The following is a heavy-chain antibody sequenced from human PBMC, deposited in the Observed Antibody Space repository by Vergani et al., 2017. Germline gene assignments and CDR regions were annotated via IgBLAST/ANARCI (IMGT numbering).Heavy chain of an antibody. V-gene: IGHV3-9*01. CDR3: AKDTGISMVRRVPYYYYGMDV. J-gene: IGHJ6*02. Sequence: EVQLVESGGGLVQPGRSLRLSCAASGFTFDDYAMHWVRQAPGKGLEWVSGISWNSGSIGYADSVKGRFTISRDNAKNSLYLQMNSLRSEDTALYYCAKDTGISMVRRVPYYYYGMDVWGQGTTVTVSS. CDR2: ISWNSGSI. CDR1: GFTFDDYA. D-gene: IGHD3-10*01.